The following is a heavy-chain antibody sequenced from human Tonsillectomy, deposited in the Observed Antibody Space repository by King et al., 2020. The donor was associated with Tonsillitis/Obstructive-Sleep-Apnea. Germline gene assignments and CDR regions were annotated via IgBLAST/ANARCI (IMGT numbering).Heavy chain of an antibody. J-gene: IGHJ4*02. CDR1: GFTFDDYG. V-gene: IGHV3-9*01. CDR2: ISWNGGSI. CDR3: GKDISPSYYGSGAGY. D-gene: IGHD3-10*01. Sequence: EVQLVESGGGLVQPGRSLRLSCAASGFTFDDYGMHWVRQAPGKGLEWVSGISWNGGSIGYADSVKGRFTISRDNAKNSLYLQMNSLRAEDTALYYCGKDISPSYYGSGAGYWGQGTLVTVSS.